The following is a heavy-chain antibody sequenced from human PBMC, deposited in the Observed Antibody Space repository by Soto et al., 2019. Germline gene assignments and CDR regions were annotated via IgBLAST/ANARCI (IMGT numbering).Heavy chain of an antibody. V-gene: IGHV4-39*02. CDR2: IYYSGST. Sequence: SETLSLTCTVSGGSLTNYYWGWIRQPPGKGLEWIGSIYYSGSTYYNPSLKSRVTISVDTSKNQFSLKLSSVTAADTAVYYCARDFDPWGQGTLVTVSS. CDR3: ARDFDP. CDR1: GGSLTNYY. J-gene: IGHJ5*02.